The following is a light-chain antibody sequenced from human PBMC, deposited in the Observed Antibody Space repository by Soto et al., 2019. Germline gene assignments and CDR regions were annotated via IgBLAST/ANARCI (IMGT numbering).Light chain of an antibody. V-gene: IGKV3-15*01. J-gene: IGKJ4*01. CDR2: GAS. Sequence: EIVMTQSPATLSVSPGERATLSCRASRSVSSNLAWYQQKPGQAPRLLIYGASTRATGTPARFSGSGSGTEFTLTISSLQSEDYAVYFCQQYIRWPLTFGGGTKVDI. CDR1: RSVSSN. CDR3: QQYIRWPLT.